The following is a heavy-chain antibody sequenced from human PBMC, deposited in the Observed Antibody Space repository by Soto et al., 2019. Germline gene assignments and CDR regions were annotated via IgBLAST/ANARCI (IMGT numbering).Heavy chain of an antibody. J-gene: IGHJ4*02. CDR2: IYTNGDT. Sequence: SETLSLTCTVPGGSITSYYWSWIRQPAGKGLEWIGRIYTNGDTNYNPSLKSRVTMSVDTSKNQFSLNLSSVTAADTAVYYCARDYYGSGSRFDYWGQGTQVTVSS. CDR3: ARDYYGSGSRFDY. CDR1: GGSITSYY. V-gene: IGHV4-4*07. D-gene: IGHD3-10*01.